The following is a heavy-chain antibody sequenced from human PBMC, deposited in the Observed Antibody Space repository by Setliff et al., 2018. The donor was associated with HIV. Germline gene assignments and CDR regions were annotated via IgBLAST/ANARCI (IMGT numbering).Heavy chain of an antibody. D-gene: IGHD2-8*01. J-gene: IGHJ6*03. Sequence: ASVKVSCKASGYNLSTYAISWVRQAPGQGLGWMGWIDSNNGNRNFAQKFRGRVTMTTDISTNTAYMEVRSLSFDDTAVYYCVRLTADRTNYYYYMDVWGKGTTVTVSS. CDR1: GYNLSTYA. V-gene: IGHV1-18*01. CDR2: IDSNNGNR. CDR3: VRLTADRTNYYYYMDV.